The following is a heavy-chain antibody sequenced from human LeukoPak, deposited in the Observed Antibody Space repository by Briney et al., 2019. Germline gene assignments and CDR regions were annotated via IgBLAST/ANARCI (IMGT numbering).Heavy chain of an antibody. CDR3: ARDCVSSSWYYYYYGMDV. D-gene: IGHD6-13*01. J-gene: IGHJ6*02. CDR1: GFTFNTYT. CDR2: ISGSSGII. Sequence: GGSLRLSCAASGFTFNTYTMNWVRQAPGKGLEWVSYISGSSGIIDYADSVRGRFTISRDNAKNSLYLQMNSLRAEDTAVYYCARDCVSSSWYYYYYGMDVWGQGTTVTVSS. V-gene: IGHV3-48*01.